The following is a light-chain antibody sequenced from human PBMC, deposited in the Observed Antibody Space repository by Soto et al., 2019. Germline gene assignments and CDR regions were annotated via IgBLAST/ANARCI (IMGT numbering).Light chain of an antibody. CDR2: YAS. CDR1: ESVHRN. CDR3: QHYSNWPPT. V-gene: IGKV3-15*01. J-gene: IGKJ3*01. Sequence: EVVMTQSPATLSVSPGERVTLSCRASESVHRNLAWYQHKPGQGPSLLIYYASTRATGVPDRFTGSGSGTEFTLTMSSLQSDDFGVYHCQHYSNWPPTFGPGTKVEIK.